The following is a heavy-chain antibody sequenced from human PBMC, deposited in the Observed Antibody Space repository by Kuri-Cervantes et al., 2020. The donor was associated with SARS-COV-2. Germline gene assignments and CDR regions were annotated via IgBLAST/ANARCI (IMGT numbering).Heavy chain of an antibody. CDR2: IYYSGST. Sequence: ESLKISCTVSGGSISSYYWSWIRQPPGKGLEWIGYIYYSGSTYYNPSLKSRVTISVDTSKNQFSLKLSSVTAADTAVYYCARTKGTIFGVVNWFDPWGQGTLVTVSS. V-gene: IGHV4-59*12. CDR1: GGSISSYY. D-gene: IGHD3-3*01. CDR3: ARTKGTIFGVVNWFDP. J-gene: IGHJ5*02.